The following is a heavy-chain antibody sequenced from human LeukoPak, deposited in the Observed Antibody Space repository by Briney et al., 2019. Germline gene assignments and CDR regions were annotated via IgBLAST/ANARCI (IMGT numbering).Heavy chain of an antibody. CDR1: GYTFTSYG. CDR3: ASRVYYYGSGSYGPPHY. CDR2: ISAYNGNT. Sequence: ASVKVSCKASGYTFTSYGISWVRQAPGQGLEWMGWISAYNGNTNYAQKLQGRVTMTTDTTTSTAYMELRSLRSDDTAVYYCASRVYYYGSGSYGPPHYWGQGTLVTVSS. J-gene: IGHJ4*02. V-gene: IGHV1-18*01. D-gene: IGHD3-10*01.